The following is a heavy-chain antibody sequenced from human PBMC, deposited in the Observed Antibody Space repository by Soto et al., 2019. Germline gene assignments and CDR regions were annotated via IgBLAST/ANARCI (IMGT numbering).Heavy chain of an antibody. D-gene: IGHD3-10*01. CDR2: IIPIFGTA. V-gene: IGHV1-69*01. CDR1: GGTFSSYA. J-gene: IGHJ6*02. Sequence: QVQLVQSGAEVKKPGSSVKVSCKASGGTFSSYAISWVRQAPGQGLEWMGGIIPIFGTANYAQKFQGRVTITADECTSTAYMELRSLRSEATAVYYCARDIRGSGSYRAYYYYGIDFWGQVTTVTVSS. CDR3: ARDIRGSGSYRAYYYYGIDF.